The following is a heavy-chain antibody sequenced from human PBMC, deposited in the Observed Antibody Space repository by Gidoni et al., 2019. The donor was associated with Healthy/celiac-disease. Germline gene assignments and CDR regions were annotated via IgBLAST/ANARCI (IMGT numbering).Heavy chain of an antibody. CDR1: GGTFSSYA. D-gene: IGHD6-19*01. J-gene: IGHJ2*01. CDR2: IIPILSIA. CDR3: ARDALGTGYSSGWPDWYFDL. V-gene: IGHV1-69*04. Sequence: QVQLVQSGAEVKKPGSSVKVSCKASGGTFSSYAISWVRQAPGQGLEWMGRIIPILSIANYAQKFQGRVTITADKSTSTAYMELSSLRSEDTAVYYCARDALGTGYSSGWPDWYFDLWGRGTLVTVSS.